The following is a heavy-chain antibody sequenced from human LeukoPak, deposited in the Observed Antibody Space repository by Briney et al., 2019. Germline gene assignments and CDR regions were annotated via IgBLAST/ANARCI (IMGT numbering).Heavy chain of an antibody. Sequence: GAAVNVSFKGCVCTFTRKYRHGVRQAPGQQGEGMGGISPRCGSTTYAQKFQGRVNLTREMSTSKDYLEMSSLRSEDKAVYYCARGSSSADTGMVTFWFDPWGQGTLVTVSS. D-gene: IGHD5-18*01. J-gene: IGHJ5*02. CDR1: VCTFTRKY. V-gene: IGHV1-46*01. CDR3: ARGSSSADTGMVTFWFDP. CDR2: ISPRCGST.